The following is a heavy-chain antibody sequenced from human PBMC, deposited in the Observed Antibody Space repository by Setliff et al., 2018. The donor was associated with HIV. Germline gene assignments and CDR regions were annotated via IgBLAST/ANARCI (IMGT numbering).Heavy chain of an antibody. CDR3: ARALYSNSGWYFDL. D-gene: IGHD6-6*01. CDR1: GYTFTSYG. Sequence: ASVKVSCKASGYTFTSYGISWVRQAPGQGLEWMGWISGYNGNTKYVQKLQGRVTMTTDTSTSTVYMELRSLRSDDTAVYYCARALYSNSGWYFDLWGRGTLVTVSS. CDR2: ISGYNGNT. J-gene: IGHJ2*01. V-gene: IGHV1-18*01.